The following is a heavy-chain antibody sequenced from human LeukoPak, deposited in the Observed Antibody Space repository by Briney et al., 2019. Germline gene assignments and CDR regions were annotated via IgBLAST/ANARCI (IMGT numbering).Heavy chain of an antibody. CDR3: ASDLAIYINWFDP. V-gene: IGHV3-21*01. D-gene: IGHD3-3*02. Sequence: GGSLRLSCAASGFTFSSYSMNWVRQAPGKGLEWVSSISSSSSYIYYADSVKGRFTISRDNAKNSLYLQMNSLRAEDTAVYYCASDLAIYINWFDPWGQGTLVTVSS. CDR1: GFTFSSYS. J-gene: IGHJ5*02. CDR2: ISSSSSYI.